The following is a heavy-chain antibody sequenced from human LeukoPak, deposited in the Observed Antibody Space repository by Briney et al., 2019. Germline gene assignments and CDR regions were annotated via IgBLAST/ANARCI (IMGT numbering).Heavy chain of an antibody. CDR3: ARDHYHKIHSVMVTAPDY. J-gene: IGHJ4*02. Sequence: ASVKVSCNASGYTFTSYGISWVRQAPGEGLEWMGIINPTGGSTSYAQKFQGRVTMTRDTSTSTVYMELRSLRSEDTAVYYCARDHYHKIHSVMVTAPDYWGQGTLVIVSS. CDR2: INPTGGST. CDR1: GYTFTSYG. D-gene: IGHD2-21*02. V-gene: IGHV1-46*01.